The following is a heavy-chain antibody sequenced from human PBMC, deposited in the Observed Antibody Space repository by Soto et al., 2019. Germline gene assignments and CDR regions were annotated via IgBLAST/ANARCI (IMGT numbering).Heavy chain of an antibody. CDR3: ARLVYDTRLNYLYFDF. CDR1: GVSISSGNW. CDR2: IFHDGTA. V-gene: IGHV4-4*02. D-gene: IGHD3-16*01. Sequence: SETLSLTCAVSGVSISSGNWWTWVRQSPRKGLEYIGEIFHDGTANYYSSFGRRVAMSVDKSKNQFSLRLTSVTAADTAIYYCARLVYDTRLNYLYFDFWGQGXLVTVSS. J-gene: IGHJ4*02.